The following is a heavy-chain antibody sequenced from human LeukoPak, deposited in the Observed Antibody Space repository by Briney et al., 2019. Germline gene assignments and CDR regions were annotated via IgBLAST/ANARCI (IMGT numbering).Heavy chain of an antibody. D-gene: IGHD3-22*01. CDR3: ARGGGDYDSSGYFDY. Sequence: GGTLRLSCAASGFTVSSNYMSWVRQAPGKGLEWVSVIYSSGTTYYADSVKGRFTISRDNSKNTLYLQMNSLRAEDTAVYYCARGGGDYDSSGYFDYWGRGTLVTVSS. CDR1: GFTVSSNY. V-gene: IGHV3-53*01. CDR2: IYSSGTT. J-gene: IGHJ4*02.